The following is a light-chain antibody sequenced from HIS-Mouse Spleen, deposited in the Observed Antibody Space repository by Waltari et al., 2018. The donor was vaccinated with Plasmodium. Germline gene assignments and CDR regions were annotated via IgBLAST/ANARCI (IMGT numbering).Light chain of an antibody. J-gene: IGKJ1*01. V-gene: IGKV4-1*01. Sequence: DIVMTQPPDSLAVSLGARATINCQPSQRFLYSSNNKNYLAWCQQKPGQPPKLLIFWASTRESGVPDRFSGSGSGTDFTLTISSLQAEDVAVYYCQQYYSTLTWTFGQGTKVEIK. CDR1: QRFLYSSNNKNY. CDR3: QQYYSTLTWT. CDR2: WAS.